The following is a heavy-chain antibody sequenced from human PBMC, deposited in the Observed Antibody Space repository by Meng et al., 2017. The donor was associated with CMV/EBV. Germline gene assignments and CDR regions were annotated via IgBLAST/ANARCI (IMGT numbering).Heavy chain of an antibody. CDR3: ARDSSGWYPHFDY. D-gene: IGHD6-19*01. CDR2: IYTSGST. CDR1: GASISSYS. J-gene: IGHJ4*02. V-gene: IGHV4-4*07. Sequence: GPGVCNPSDTLSPPCTVAGASISSYSWSWFRQPAGKGLEWIGRIYTSGSTNYNPSLKSRVAMSVDTSKNQFSLKLSSVTAADTAVYYCARDSSGWYPHFDYWGQGTLVTVSS.